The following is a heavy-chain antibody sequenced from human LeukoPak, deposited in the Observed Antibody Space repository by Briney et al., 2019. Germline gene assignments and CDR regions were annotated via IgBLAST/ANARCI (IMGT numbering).Heavy chain of an antibody. CDR2: INPNSGGT. Sequence: ASVKVSCKASGYTFTGYYMHWVRQAPGQGLEWMGRINPNSGGTNYAQKFQGRVTMTRDTSTSTVYMELSSLRSEDTAVYYCAREPHLDCSGGSCYSDAFDIWGQGTMVTVSS. V-gene: IGHV1-2*06. CDR1: GYTFTGYY. CDR3: AREPHLDCSGGSCYSDAFDI. J-gene: IGHJ3*02. D-gene: IGHD2-15*01.